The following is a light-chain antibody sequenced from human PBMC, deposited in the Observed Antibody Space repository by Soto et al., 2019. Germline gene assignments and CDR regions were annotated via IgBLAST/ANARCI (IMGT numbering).Light chain of an antibody. V-gene: IGLV2-14*01. Sequence: QSALTQPASVSGSPRQSITISCTGTSSDVGGYNYVSWYQQHPGKVPKLMIYDVNNRPSGVSNRFSGSKSGNTASLTISGLQAEDEADYYCSSYTSTSALVVFGGGTQMTVL. CDR1: SSDVGGYNY. J-gene: IGLJ2*01. CDR2: DVN. CDR3: SSYTSTSALVV.